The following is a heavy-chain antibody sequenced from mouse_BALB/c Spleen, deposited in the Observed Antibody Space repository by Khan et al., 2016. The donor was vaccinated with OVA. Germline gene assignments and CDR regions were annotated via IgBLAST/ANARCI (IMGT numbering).Heavy chain of an antibody. CDR1: GYSITSDYA. CDR3: ASERGHYDAMDY. CDR2: ISYSGSP. V-gene: IGHV3-2*02. J-gene: IGHJ4*01. Sequence: EVQLLESGPGLVKPSQTLSLTCTVTGYSITSDYAWYLIRQLPGNKLEWMGYISYSGSPTYNPSLKRRISITLDTSNNQSFLQFKSVTSECTAPFNCASERGHYDAMDYGGQGTSVTVSS.